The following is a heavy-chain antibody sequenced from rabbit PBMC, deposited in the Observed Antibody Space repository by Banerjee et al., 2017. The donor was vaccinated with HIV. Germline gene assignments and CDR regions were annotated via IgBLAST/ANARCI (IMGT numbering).Heavy chain of an antibody. CDR1: GFSFSSTYY. CDR3: ARDLAGVIGWNFNL. V-gene: IGHV1S45*01. D-gene: IGHD4-1*01. Sequence: QEQLEESGGGLVKSEGSLTLTCKASGFSFSSTYYMCWVRQAPGKGLELIACIYTGSSGTTFYATWAKGRFTISKTSSTTVTLQMTSLTAADTASYFCARDLAGVIGWNFNLWGPGTLVTVS. J-gene: IGHJ4*01. CDR2: IYTGSSGTT.